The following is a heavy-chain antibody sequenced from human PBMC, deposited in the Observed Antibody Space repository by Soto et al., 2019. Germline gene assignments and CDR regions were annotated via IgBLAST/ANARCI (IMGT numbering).Heavy chain of an antibody. V-gene: IGHV4-59*01. J-gene: IGHJ5*02. D-gene: IGHD6-19*01. CDR1: GGSISSYY. Sequence: PSETLSLTXTVSGGSISSYYWSWIRQPPGKGLEWIGYIYYSGSTNYNPSLKNRVTISVDTTKNQFSLKLSSVTAADTAVYYCARTHRSSGGWFDPWGQGTLVTVSS. CDR2: IYYSGST. CDR3: ARTHRSSGGWFDP.